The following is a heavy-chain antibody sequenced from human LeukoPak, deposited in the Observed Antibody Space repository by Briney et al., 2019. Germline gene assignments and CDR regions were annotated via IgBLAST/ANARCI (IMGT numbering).Heavy chain of an antibody. Sequence: GGSLRLSCAGAGFTFSNYGMSWVRQAPGKRLEWVSVISRSGTETYHADSVRGRFTISRDNAKNTLYLQMNSLRAEDTAVYYCARGSGYNYGFPDYWGQGTLVTVSS. D-gene: IGHD5-18*01. CDR3: ARGSGYNYGFPDY. J-gene: IGHJ4*02. CDR1: GFTFSNYG. CDR2: ISRSGTET. V-gene: IGHV3-23*01.